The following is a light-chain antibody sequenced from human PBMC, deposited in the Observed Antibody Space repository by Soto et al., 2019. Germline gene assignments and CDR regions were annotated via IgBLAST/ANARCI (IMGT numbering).Light chain of an antibody. CDR1: QSVSSN. CDR2: GAS. CDR3: QQYNTPTRT. J-gene: IGKJ4*01. V-gene: IGKV3-15*01. Sequence: EIVMTQSPATLSVSPGERATLSCRASQSVSSNLAWYQQKPGQAPRLLIYGASTRAAGIPARFSGSGSRTDFTLTISRLQSEAFAVYYYQQYNTPTRTFGRGTKVEIK.